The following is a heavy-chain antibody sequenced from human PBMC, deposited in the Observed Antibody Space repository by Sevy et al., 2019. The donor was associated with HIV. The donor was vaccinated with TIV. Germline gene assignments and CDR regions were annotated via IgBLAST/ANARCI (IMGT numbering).Heavy chain of an antibody. CDR1: GFIFSNAW. V-gene: IGHV3-15*01. CDR2: IKSKADGGTP. CDR3: GYSEYGYYYDY. D-gene: IGHD1-26*01. Sequence: GGSLRLSCGASGFIFSNAWMSWVRQAPGKGLEWVGRIKSKADGGTPDYAAPVKGTFTISRADSINTLDLQMNSLRTDDTAVYYCGYSEYGYYYDYWGQGTLVTVSS. J-gene: IGHJ4*02.